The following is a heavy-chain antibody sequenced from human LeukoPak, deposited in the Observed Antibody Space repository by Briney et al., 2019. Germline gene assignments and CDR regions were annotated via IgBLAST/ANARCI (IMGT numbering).Heavy chain of an antibody. Sequence: GSLRLSCAASGFTFTNYAMSWVRQAPGKGLEWVSVISGSGDYTNYADSVKGWFTISRDNSQNTLYLQMNSLRAEDTAVYYCATSAYSSGWYKFAIDYWGQGTLVTVSS. CDR1: GFTFTNYA. CDR2: ISGSGDYT. D-gene: IGHD6-19*01. V-gene: IGHV3-23*01. J-gene: IGHJ4*02. CDR3: ATSAYSSGWYKFAIDY.